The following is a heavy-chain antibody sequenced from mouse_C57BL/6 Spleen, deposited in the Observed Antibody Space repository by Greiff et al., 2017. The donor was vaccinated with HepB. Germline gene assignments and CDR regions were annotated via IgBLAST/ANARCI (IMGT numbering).Heavy chain of an antibody. CDR2: IDPSDSYT. D-gene: IGHD1-1*01. CDR1: GYTFTSYW. CDR3: ARSFITTVVESYYAMDY. V-gene: IGHV1-50*01. Sequence: QVHVKQPGAELVKPGASVKLSCKASGYTFTSYWMQWVKQRPGQGLEWIGEIDPSDSYTNYNQKFKGKATLTVDTSSSTAYMQLSSLTSEDSAVYYCARSFITTVVESYYAMDYWGQGTSVTVSS. J-gene: IGHJ4*01.